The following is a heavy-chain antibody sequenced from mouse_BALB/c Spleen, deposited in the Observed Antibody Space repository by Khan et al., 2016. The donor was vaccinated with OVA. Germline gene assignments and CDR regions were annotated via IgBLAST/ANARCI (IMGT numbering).Heavy chain of an antibody. J-gene: IGHJ3*01. V-gene: IGHV3-2*02. Sequence: VQLQQSGPGLVKPSQSLSLTCTVTGYSITSDYAWNWIRQFPGNKLEWMGYISYSGSTTYNPSLKSRISITRDTSKNQFFLQLNSVTTEDTATXYCARWVTYWGQGTLVTVSA. CDR1: GYSITSDYA. CDR3: ARWVTY. CDR2: ISYSGST.